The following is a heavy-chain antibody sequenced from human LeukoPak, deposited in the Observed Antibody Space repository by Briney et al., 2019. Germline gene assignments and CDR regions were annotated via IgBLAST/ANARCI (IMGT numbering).Heavy chain of an antibody. J-gene: IGHJ6*02. V-gene: IGHV3-7*05. CDR2: IKQDGGAM. Sequence: GGSLRLSCAVSGXTFSSYWVNWVRQAPGKGLEWVANIKQDGGAMYYVDSVKGRFTVSRDNAKNSLYLQMNSLRAEDTAVYYCARDLSSTSSYAMDVWGQGTTVTVSS. CDR3: ARDLSSTSSYAMDV. D-gene: IGHD2-2*01. CDR1: GXTFSSYW.